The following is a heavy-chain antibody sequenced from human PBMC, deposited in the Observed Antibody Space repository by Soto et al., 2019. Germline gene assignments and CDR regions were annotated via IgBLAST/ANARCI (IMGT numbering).Heavy chain of an antibody. J-gene: IGHJ5*02. Sequence: SETLSLTCAVSGTSISSTYWWSWVRQSPGKGLEWIGEIYHTGSTNYNPSLKSRVTISVDKSNNQFSLKLSSVTAADTAVYYCARGEFGELLSESWFDPWGQGTLVTVSS. V-gene: IGHV4-4*02. D-gene: IGHD3-10*01. CDR2: IYHTGST. CDR1: GTSISSTYW. CDR3: ARGEFGELLSESWFDP.